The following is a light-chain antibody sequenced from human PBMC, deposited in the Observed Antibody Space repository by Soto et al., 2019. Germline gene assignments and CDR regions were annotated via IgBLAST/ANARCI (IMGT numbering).Light chain of an antibody. CDR2: ENN. Sequence: QSVLTPPPPVSAAPRQRVTISFFGNRFKNGKNYVSWYQQLPGTAPKLLIYENNQRPSGIPDRFSGSKSGTSATLGITGLQTGDEADYYCGTWDSSLSSVVFGGGTKVTVL. V-gene: IGLV1-51*02. J-gene: IGLJ2*01. CDR3: GTWDSSLSSVV. CDR1: RFKNGKNY.